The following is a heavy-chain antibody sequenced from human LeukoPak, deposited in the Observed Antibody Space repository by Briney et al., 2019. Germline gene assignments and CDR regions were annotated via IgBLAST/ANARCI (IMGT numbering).Heavy chain of an antibody. CDR3: TTAAPVTYYYDSSGYYWDY. Sequence: GGSLRLSCAASGFTFSNAWMSWVRQAPGKGLEWVGRIKSKTDGGTTDYAAPVKGRFTISRDDSKNTLYLQMNSLKTEDTAVYYCTTAAPVTYYYDSSGYYWDYWGQGTLVTVSS. CDR2: IKSKTDGGTT. D-gene: IGHD3-22*01. V-gene: IGHV3-15*01. CDR1: GFTFSNAW. J-gene: IGHJ4*02.